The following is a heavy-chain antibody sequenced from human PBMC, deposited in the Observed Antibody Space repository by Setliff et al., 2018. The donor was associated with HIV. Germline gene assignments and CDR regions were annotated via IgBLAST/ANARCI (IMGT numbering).Heavy chain of an antibody. CDR3: TTRSGGDDY. V-gene: IGHV3-20*04. Sequence: GGSLRLSCAASGFTFDDFDMNWVRQVPGKGLEWVSTINWSGAIMGYADSVKGRFAISRDNAKNSLYLQMNVLRAEDTAFYYCTTRSGGDDYWGQGTLVTVSS. D-gene: IGHD3-16*01. CDR1: GFTFDDFD. J-gene: IGHJ4*02. CDR2: INWSGAIM.